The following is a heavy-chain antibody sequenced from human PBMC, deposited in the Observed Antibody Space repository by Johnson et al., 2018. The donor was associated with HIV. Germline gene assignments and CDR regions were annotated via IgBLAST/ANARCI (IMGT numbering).Heavy chain of an antibody. J-gene: IGHJ3*01. CDR3: ATFGYTSGWIVTDDAFDF. D-gene: IGHD6-19*01. Sequence: VQLVESGGGLIQPGGSLRLSCAASGFTVSSNYMSWVRQAPGKGLEWVSVIYSGGSTYYADSVKGRFTISRHNSKNTLYLQMNSLRAEDTAVYYCATFGYTSGWIVTDDAFDFWGQGTMVTVSS. CDR2: IYSGGST. CDR1: GFTVSSNY. V-gene: IGHV3-53*01.